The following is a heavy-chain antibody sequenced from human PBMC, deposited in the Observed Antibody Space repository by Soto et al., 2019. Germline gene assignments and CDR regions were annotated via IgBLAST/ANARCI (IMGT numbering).Heavy chain of an antibody. CDR1: GFTFRNYN. CDR2: ISTGGAYM. Sequence: EVQLVESGGGLVKAGGSLRLFCTASGFTFRNYNMNGVRQAPGKGLGWVSSISTGGAYMFYADSVKGRFTISRDNAQNSLFLQIDSPRAEDTAVYYCARDIASPGGDYFDSWGQGTLVTVSS. V-gene: IGHV3-21*06. CDR3: ARDIASPGGDYFDS. J-gene: IGHJ4*02. D-gene: IGHD2-21*01.